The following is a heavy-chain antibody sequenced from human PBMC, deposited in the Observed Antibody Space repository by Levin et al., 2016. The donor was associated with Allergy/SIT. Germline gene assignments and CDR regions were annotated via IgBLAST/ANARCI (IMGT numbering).Heavy chain of an antibody. V-gene: IGHV3-23*01. CDR1: GFTFSSYG. CDR3: AKQFGAGDIYYSDY. D-gene: IGHD2-21*01. CDR2: ISGSGGST. Sequence: ETLSLTCAASGFTFSSYGMHWVRQAPGKGLEWVSAISGSGGSTYYADSVKGRFTISRDNSKNTLYLQMNSLRAEDTAVYYCAKQFGAGDIYYSDYWGQGTLVTVSS. J-gene: IGHJ4*02.